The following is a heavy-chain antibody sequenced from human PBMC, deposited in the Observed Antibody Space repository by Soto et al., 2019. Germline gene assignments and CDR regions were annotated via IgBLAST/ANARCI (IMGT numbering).Heavy chain of an antibody. CDR3: AREFGGWGDD. Sequence: QVQLVQSGAEVKKPGSSVKVSCKASGYTFTSYGISWVRQAPGQGLEWMGWISAYNGNTNYAQKLQGRVTMTSDTPTSTAYMEPGSLKSEDTAVHYSAREFGGWGDDWGQGTMVTVSS. CDR2: ISAYNGNT. D-gene: IGHD3-10*01. J-gene: IGHJ4*02. CDR1: GYTFTSYG. V-gene: IGHV1-18*01.